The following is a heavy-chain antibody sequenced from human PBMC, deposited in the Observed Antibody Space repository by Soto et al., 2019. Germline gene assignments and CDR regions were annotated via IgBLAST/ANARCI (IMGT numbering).Heavy chain of an antibody. CDR1: GFTVSSNY. V-gene: IGHV3-66*01. CDR2: IYSGGST. Sequence: EVQLVESGGGLVQPGGSLRLSCAASGFTVSSNYMSWVRQAPGKGLEWVSVIYSGGSTYYADSVKGRFTISRDNSKNTLYLQINSLRAEDTAVYYCARSSGYSSSWEDDYYYYYYMDVWGKGTTVTVSS. CDR3: ARSSGYSSSWEDDYYYYYYMDV. J-gene: IGHJ6*03. D-gene: IGHD6-13*01.